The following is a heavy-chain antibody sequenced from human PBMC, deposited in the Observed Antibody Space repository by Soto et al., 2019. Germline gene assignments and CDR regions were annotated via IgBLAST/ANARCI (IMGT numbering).Heavy chain of an antibody. CDR3: ARGLSDIVVVPAASDYYYYGMDV. Sequence: QVQLQQWGAGLLKPSETLSLTCAVYGGSFSGYYWSWIRQPPGKGLEWIGEINHSGSTNYNPSLKRRVTISVDTSKNQFSLKLSSVTAADTAVYYCARGLSDIVVVPAASDYYYYGMDVWGQGTTVTVSS. CDR1: GGSFSGYY. CDR2: INHSGST. J-gene: IGHJ6*02. V-gene: IGHV4-34*01. D-gene: IGHD2-2*01.